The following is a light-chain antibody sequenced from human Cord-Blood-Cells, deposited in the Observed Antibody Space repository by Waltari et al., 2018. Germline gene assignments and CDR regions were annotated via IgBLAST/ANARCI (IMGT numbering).Light chain of an antibody. Sequence: QSALTQPASVSGSPGQSITISCTGTSSDVGSYNLVSLYQQHPGKAPNLMIYEVSMRPSGVSNLFSGSKSGNTASLTISWLQAEDEADYYCCSYAGSSTYVFGTGTKVTVL. V-gene: IGLV2-23*02. CDR3: CSYAGSSTYV. CDR1: SSDVGSYNL. CDR2: EVS. J-gene: IGLJ1*01.